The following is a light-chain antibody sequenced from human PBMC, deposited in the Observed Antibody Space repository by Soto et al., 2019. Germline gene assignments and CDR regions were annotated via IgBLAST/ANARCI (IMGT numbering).Light chain of an antibody. J-gene: IGKJ5*01. Sequence: EVVLTQSPGTLSLSPGETATLSCRASQSVSSSYLAWYQQKPGQAPRLLIYGTSSRATGIPDRFSGSGSGTDFTLTISRLEPEDFAVYYCQQYAYSPITFGQGTQLEIK. CDR3: QQYAYSPIT. CDR1: QSVSSSY. V-gene: IGKV3-20*01. CDR2: GTS.